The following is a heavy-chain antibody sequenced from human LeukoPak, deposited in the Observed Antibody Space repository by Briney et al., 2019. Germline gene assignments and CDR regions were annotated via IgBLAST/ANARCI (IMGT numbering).Heavy chain of an antibody. J-gene: IGHJ4*02. CDR1: RGSISSSNYY. CDR3: ARHPAVTTVTFDY. CDR2: IYYSGST. V-gene: IGHV4-39*01. D-gene: IGHD4-17*01. Sequence: PSETLSLTCTVSRGSISSSNYYWGWIRQPPGKGLEWLGSIYYSGSTYYDPSLKSRVTISVDTSKNQFSLKLNSVTAADTAMYYCARHPAVTTVTFDYWGQGTLVTVSS.